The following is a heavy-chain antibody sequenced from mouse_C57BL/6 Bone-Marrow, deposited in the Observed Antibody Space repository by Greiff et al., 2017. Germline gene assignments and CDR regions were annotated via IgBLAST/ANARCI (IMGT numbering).Heavy chain of an antibody. D-gene: IGHD1-1*01. CDR3: ARAFPYYYGSRLDY. V-gene: IGHV1-54*01. Sequence: VQLQQSGAELVRPGTSVKVSCKATGYDFTNHLIAWVKQRPGKGLEWIGVINPGSGGTYYNEKFKGKGTLTADKSSSTAYMQLSSLTSEDSAVXCCARAFPYYYGSRLDYWGQGTTLTVSS. CDR2: INPGSGGT. J-gene: IGHJ2*01. CDR1: GYDFTNHL.